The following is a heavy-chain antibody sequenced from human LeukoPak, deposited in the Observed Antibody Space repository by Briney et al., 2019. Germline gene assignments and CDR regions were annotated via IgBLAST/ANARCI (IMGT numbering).Heavy chain of an antibody. CDR3: ARGKWFGELGAFDI. CDR2: INSYGSST. J-gene: IGHJ3*02. CDR1: GFTFSSYW. D-gene: IGHD3-10*01. V-gene: IGHV3-74*01. Sequence: PGGALRLSCAASGFTFSSYWMHWVRQAAGKGLVWVSRINSYGSSTSYADSVKGRFTISRDNAKNTLYLQMNSLRAEDTAVYYCARGKWFGELGAFDIWGQGTMVTVSS.